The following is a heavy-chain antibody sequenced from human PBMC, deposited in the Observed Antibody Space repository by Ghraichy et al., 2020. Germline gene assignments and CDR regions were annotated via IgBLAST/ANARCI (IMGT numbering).Heavy chain of an antibody. J-gene: IGHJ4*02. V-gene: IGHV4-39*07. CDR2: IYYSGST. D-gene: IGHD3-10*01. CDR3: ARVQGPRSAFRGVIDY. Sequence: SQTLSLTCTVSGGSISSSSYYWGWIRQPPGKGLEWIGSIYYSGSTYYNPSLKSRVTISVDTSKNQFSLKLSSVTAADTAVYYCARVQGPRSAFRGVIDYWGQGTLVTVSS. CDR1: GGSISSSSYY.